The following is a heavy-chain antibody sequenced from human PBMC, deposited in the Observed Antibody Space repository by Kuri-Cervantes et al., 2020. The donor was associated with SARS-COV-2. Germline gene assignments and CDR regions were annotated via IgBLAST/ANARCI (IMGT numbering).Heavy chain of an antibody. CDR1: GGSISSYY. CDR3: YGSGSFRFDY. J-gene: IGHJ4*02. CDR2: IYYSGST. D-gene: IGHD3-10*01. Sequence: SETLSLTCTVSGGSISSYYWSWIRQPPGKGLEWIGYIYYSGSTNYNPSLKSRVTISVDTSKNQFSLKLSSVTAADTAVYYCYGSGSFRFDYWGQGTLVTVSS. V-gene: IGHV4-59*08.